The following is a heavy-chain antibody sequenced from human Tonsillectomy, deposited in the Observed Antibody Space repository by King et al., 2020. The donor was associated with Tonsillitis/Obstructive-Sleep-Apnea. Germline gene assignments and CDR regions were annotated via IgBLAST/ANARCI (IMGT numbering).Heavy chain of an antibody. J-gene: IGHJ6*03. CDR2: IMPLFGPA. Sequence: VQLVQSGAEVKKPGSSVKVSCKASGGTFSSDAISWVRQAPGQGLEWMGGIMPLFGPANYAQKFQGTVAITADDSPSTAYMELSSLSHEDTAAYYCARWPSWSRPDPQKYYYYYMDVWGKGTTVTVSS. V-gene: IGHV1-69*01. CDR1: GGTFSSDA. CDR3: ARWPSWSRPDPQKYYYYYMDV. D-gene: IGHD3-3*01.